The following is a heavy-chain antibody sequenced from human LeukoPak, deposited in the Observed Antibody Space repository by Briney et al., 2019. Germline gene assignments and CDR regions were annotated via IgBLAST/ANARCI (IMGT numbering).Heavy chain of an antibody. V-gene: IGHV3-23*01. Sequence: GGSLRLSCAASGFTFSNYAMSWVRQAPGKGLEWGSVISGSGGGTYYADPVKGGFTTSRDNSKNTLYLQMNSLRAEDTAVYYCAKGGRGSGTYSDFDYWGQGTLVTVSS. J-gene: IGHJ4*02. CDR1: GFTFSNYA. CDR2: ISGSGGGT. CDR3: AKGGRGSGTYSDFDY. D-gene: IGHD3-10*01.